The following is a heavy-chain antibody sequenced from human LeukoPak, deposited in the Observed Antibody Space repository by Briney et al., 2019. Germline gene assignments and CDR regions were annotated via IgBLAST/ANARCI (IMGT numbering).Heavy chain of an antibody. V-gene: IGHV3-64*01. D-gene: IGHD6-19*01. CDR1: GFTFSNYA. Sequence: PGGSLRLSCAASGFTFSNYAIHWVRQAPGKGLEFVSSISSNGISTYYGNSVKGRFTISRDNSKNTVYLQMGSLRAEDMAVYYCAKDLAYSSGWTHYYFDYWGQGTLVTVSS. J-gene: IGHJ4*02. CDR3: AKDLAYSSGWTHYYFDY. CDR2: ISSNGIST.